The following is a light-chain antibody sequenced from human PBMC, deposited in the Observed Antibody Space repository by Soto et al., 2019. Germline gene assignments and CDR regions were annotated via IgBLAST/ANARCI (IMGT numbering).Light chain of an antibody. CDR1: QTILYTSINKNS. Sequence: DIVMTQSPDSLAVSLGERATINCRSSQTILYTSINKNSLAWYQQKPGQPPTLLIYWASPRESGVPDRCSGSGSGTDFTLTISSLQAEDVAVYYCQQYYSSPYTFGQGTKLGIK. J-gene: IGKJ2*01. V-gene: IGKV4-1*01. CDR2: WAS. CDR3: QQYYSSPYT.